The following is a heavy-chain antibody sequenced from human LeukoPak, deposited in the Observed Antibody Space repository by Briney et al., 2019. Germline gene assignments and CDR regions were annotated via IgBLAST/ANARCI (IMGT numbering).Heavy chain of an antibody. CDR1: GFTFSSYD. J-gene: IGHJ1*01. Sequence: GGSLRLSCAASGFTFSSYDMSWVRQAPGKGLEWVSGISGSGGSTYYADSVKGRFTISRDNSKNTLYLQMNSLRAEDTAVYYCAKVGVAGSYFQHWGQGTLVTVSS. CDR2: ISGSGGST. CDR3: AKVGVAGSYFQH. D-gene: IGHD6-19*01. V-gene: IGHV3-23*01.